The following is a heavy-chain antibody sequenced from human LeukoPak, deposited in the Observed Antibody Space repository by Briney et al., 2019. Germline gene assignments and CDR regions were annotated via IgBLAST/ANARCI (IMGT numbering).Heavy chain of an antibody. Sequence: ASVKVSCKASGYTFTSYGISWVRQAPAQGLEWMGWISAYNGNTNYAQKLQGRVTITTDTSTNTAYMEQRNQRSDETAVYYYSGDLKSVGVYWGQGTLVTVSS. CDR1: GYTFTSYG. CDR2: ISAYNGNT. J-gene: IGHJ4*02. CDR3: SGDLKSVGVY. V-gene: IGHV1-18*01. D-gene: IGHD1-26*01.